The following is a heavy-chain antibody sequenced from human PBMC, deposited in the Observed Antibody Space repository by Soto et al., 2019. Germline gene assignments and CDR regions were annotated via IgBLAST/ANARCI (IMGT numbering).Heavy chain of an antibody. V-gene: IGHV1-18*04. J-gene: IGHJ5*02. CDR1: GYTFTTYG. CDR3: ARKSLSNFNWFEP. Sequence: QLQLVQSGTELKKPGASVKVSCKASGYTFTTYGLTWVRQAPGQGLEWMGWINADYGNTNYEQKFQGRVTMTTDTATNTAYMELRSQRSDDTAVYYCARKSLSNFNWFEPWGQGTLVTVSS. CDR2: INADYGNT. D-gene: IGHD4-4*01.